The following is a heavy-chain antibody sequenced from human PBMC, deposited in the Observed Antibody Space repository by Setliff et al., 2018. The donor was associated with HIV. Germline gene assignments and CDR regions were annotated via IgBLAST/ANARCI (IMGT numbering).Heavy chain of an antibody. V-gene: IGHV3-7*01. CDR1: GFSFNNYY. Sequence: GGSLRLSCIASGFSFNNYYMTWVRQAPGKGLEWVGNIKSDGTEKNYADSVRGRFTISRDNTKNSLYLQMDGLRVEDTAVYYCARDGGMGVYYMDVWGKGTTVTVSS. CDR2: IKSDGTEK. J-gene: IGHJ6*03. D-gene: IGHD1-26*01. CDR3: ARDGGMGVYYMDV.